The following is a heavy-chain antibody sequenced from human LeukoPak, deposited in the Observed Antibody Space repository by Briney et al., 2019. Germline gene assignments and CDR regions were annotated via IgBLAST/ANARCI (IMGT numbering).Heavy chain of an antibody. CDR1: GGSFTTHY. Sequence: PSYTLSLTCTVSGGSFTTHYWNWFRQPAGKGLEWIGRIYSGGSTNYKSSLKSRVIMSIDTSKRQLSLKLSSVTAADTAIYYCARDIGLDYSSSPFASDIWGPGTLVILSS. D-gene: IGHD6-6*01. J-gene: IGHJ3*02. CDR3: ARDIGLDYSSSPFASDI. CDR2: IYSGGST. V-gene: IGHV4-4*07.